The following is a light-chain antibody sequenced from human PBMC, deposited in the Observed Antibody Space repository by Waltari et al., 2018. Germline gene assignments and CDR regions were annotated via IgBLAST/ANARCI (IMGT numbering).Light chain of an antibody. CDR3: CSYAGGYTMA. J-gene: IGLJ2*01. V-gene: IGLV2-11*01. CDR1: SRYVGGSLH. CDR2: DVS. Sequence: QSALPQPRPVAGSPGPAVTLPCPGTSRYVGGSLHFPWHQQHPGKPPKLIIFDVSERPPGVPDRFSGSKSGNTASLTISGLQAEDEGDYYCCSYAGGYTMAVGGGTKLTVL.